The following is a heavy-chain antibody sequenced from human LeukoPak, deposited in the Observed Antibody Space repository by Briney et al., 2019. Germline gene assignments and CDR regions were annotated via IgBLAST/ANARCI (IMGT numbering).Heavy chain of an antibody. CDR3: ARVGWELLNLHFDP. CDR1: GFTFSDKW. D-gene: IGHD1-26*01. CDR2: IKKDGSQK. V-gene: IGHV3-7*03. J-gene: IGHJ5*02. Sequence: GGSLRLSCVGSGFTFSDKWMSWVRQAPGKGPEWVASIKKDGSQKYYVDSVKGRFTISRDNAQNPLYLQMSSLRVEDTAIYSCARVGWELLNLHFDPWGQGTLVTVSS.